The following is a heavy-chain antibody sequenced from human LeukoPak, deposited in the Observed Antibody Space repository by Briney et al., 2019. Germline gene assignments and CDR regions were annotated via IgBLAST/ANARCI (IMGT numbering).Heavy chain of an antibody. CDR3: ARDLFYDSSGYAFDI. V-gene: IGHV3-21*01. J-gene: IGHJ3*02. D-gene: IGHD3-22*01. CDR1: GFTFSSYS. CDR2: ISSSSSYI. Sequence: GGSLRLSCAASGFTFSSYSMNWVRQAPGKGLEWVSSISSSSSYIYYADSVKGRFTISRDNAKNSLYLQMNSLRAEDTAVYYCARDLFYDSSGYAFDIWGQGTMVTVPS.